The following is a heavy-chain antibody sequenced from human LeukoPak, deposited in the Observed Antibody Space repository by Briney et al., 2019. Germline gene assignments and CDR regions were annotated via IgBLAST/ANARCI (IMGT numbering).Heavy chain of an antibody. Sequence: GGSLRLSCAASGFTFSSYAMSWVRQAPGKGLEWDSAISGSGGSTYYADSVKGRFTISRDNSKNTLYLQMNSLRAEDTAVYYCASPLPYGSGSQVADYRGQGTLVTVSS. D-gene: IGHD3-10*01. CDR3: ASPLPYGSGSQVADY. CDR2: ISGSGGST. J-gene: IGHJ4*02. CDR1: GFTFSSYA. V-gene: IGHV3-23*01.